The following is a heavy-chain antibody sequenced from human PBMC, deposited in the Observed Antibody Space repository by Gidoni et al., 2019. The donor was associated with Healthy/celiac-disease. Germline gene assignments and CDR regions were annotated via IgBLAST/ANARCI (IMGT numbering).Heavy chain of an antibody. D-gene: IGHD3-10*01. Sequence: QVQLQQWGAGLLKPSETLSLTCAVYGGSFSGYYWSWIRQPPGKGLEWIGEINHSGSTNYNPSLKSRVTISVDTSKNQFSLKLSSVTAADTAVYYCARGKRITMVRGVDFDYWGQGTLVTVSS. CDR2: INHSGST. CDR3: ARGKRITMVRGVDFDY. J-gene: IGHJ4*02. CDR1: GGSFSGYY. V-gene: IGHV4-34*01.